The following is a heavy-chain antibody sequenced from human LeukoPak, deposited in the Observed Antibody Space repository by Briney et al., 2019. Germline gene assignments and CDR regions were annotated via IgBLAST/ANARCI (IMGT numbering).Heavy chain of an antibody. CDR2: IYYSGST. Sequence: TLCPSCTVSGGSISSYYWSLIRQPPGKGLEWIGYIYYSGSTNYNPSLKSRVTISVDTSKNQFSLNLNSVTAADTAVYYCACGTYYYFDDCGRGTLVTVSS. J-gene: IGHJ4*02. CDR1: GGSISSYY. CDR3: ACGTYYYFDD. D-gene: IGHD1-26*01. V-gene: IGHV4-59*01.